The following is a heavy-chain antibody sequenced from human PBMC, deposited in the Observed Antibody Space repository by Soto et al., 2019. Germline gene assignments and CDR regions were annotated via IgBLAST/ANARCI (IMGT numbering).Heavy chain of an antibody. CDR2: IYYSGST. CDR3: ARHPNYSGYDSGNYYYYYYYMDV. J-gene: IGHJ6*03. V-gene: IGHV4-59*08. D-gene: IGHD5-12*01. Sequence: SETLSLTCTVSGGSISSYYWSWIRQPPGKGLEWIGYIYYSGSTNYNPSLKSRVTISVDTSKNQFSLKLSSVTAADTAVYYCARHPNYSGYDSGNYYYYYYYMDVWGKGTTVTVSS. CDR1: GGSISSYY.